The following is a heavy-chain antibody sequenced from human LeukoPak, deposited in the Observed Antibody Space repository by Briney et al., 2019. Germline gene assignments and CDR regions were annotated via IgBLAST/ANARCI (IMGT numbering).Heavy chain of an antibody. CDR2: ISSSSSSI. J-gene: IGHJ4*02. Sequence: GGSLRLSCAASGFIFSTYFVTWVRQAPGKGLQWVSSISSSSSSIYFADSVKGRFTISRDNAKNSLYLQMNSLRAEDTAVYFCARVRGYSFDSWGQGTLVTVSS. V-gene: IGHV3-21*01. CDR1: GFIFSTYF. CDR3: ARVRGYSFDS. D-gene: IGHD4-23*01.